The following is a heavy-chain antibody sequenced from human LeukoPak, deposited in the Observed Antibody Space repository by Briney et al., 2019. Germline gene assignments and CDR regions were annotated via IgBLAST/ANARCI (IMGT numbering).Heavy chain of an antibody. V-gene: IGHV3-23*01. J-gene: IGHJ4*02. CDR3: AKGLGAYCGGGCYSRVFDS. Sequence: GGSLRLSCAASGFTFGSYAMSWVRQAPGKGLEWVSIISGDGGSTVYADSVKGRFTISRDSSKSTMFLQMNSLRADDTAVYYCAKGLGAYCGGGCYSRVFDSWGQGTLVTVSS. CDR2: ISGDGGST. D-gene: IGHD2-21*02. CDR1: GFTFGSYA.